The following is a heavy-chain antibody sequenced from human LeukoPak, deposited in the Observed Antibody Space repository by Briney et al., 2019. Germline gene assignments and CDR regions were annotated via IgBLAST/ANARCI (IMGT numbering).Heavy chain of an antibody. J-gene: IGHJ5*02. CDR3: ARDPAAAGTGWFDP. Sequence: ASVKVSCKAYGYTFTSYDINWVRQATGQGLEWMGWMNPNSGNTGYAQKFQGRVTMTRNTSISTAYMELSSLRSEDTAVYYCARDPAAAGTGWFDPWGQGTLVTVSS. CDR1: GYTFTSYD. V-gene: IGHV1-8*01. CDR2: MNPNSGNT. D-gene: IGHD6-13*01.